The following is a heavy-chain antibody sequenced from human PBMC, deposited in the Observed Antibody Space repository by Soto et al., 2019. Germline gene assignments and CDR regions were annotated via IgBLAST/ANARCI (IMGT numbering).Heavy chain of an antibody. CDR1: GFTFSRYD. D-gene: IGHD3-9*01. J-gene: IGHJ3*02. CDR3: VRDFDNRRGGDAFDI. V-gene: IGHV3-30*03. CDR2: ISYDGSNQ. Sequence: QVQLVESGGGAVPPGRSLRLSCAASGFTFSRYDIHWVRQAPGKGLEWVALISYDGSNQYFGDSVKGRFTLSRDNSKDTVSLRMNSLRVEDTAVYYCVRDFDNRRGGDAFDIWGRGTMVTVSS.